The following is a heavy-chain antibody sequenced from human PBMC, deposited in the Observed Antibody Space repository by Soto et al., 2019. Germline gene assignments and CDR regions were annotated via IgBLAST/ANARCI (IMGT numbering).Heavy chain of an antibody. V-gene: IGHV1-2*04. CDR1: RYGFNCCY. Sequence: GASVKVSSEASRYGFNCCYRCSLRQSPGQGLEWMGWINPNSGGTNYAQKFQGWVTMTRDTSISTAYMELSRLRSDDTAVYYCAGSGYYHNSGMDVWGKGTTVTVSS. D-gene: IGHD3-22*01. J-gene: IGHJ6*04. CDR3: AGSGYYHNSGMDV. CDR2: INPNSGGT.